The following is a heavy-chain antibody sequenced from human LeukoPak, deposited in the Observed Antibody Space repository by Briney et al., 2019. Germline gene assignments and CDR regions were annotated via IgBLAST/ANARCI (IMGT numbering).Heavy chain of an antibody. D-gene: IGHD3-10*01. CDR3: ARAGDYYGSGSISDAFDI. V-gene: IGHV4-39*07. CDR2: IYYSGST. J-gene: IGHJ3*02. CDR1: GGSISSSSYY. Sequence: SETLFLTCTVSGGSISSSSYYWGWIRQPPGKGLEWIGSIYYSGSTYYNPSLKSRVTISVDRSKNQFSLKLSSVTAADTAVYYCARAGDYYGSGSISDAFDIWGQGTMVTVSS.